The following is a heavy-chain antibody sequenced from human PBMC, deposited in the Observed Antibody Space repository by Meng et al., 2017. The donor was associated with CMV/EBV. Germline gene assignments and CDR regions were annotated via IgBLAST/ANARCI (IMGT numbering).Heavy chain of an antibody. CDR2: IYYSGST. CDR1: GGSISSSSYY. J-gene: IGHJ6*02. CDR3: ARGLGWLLYYGMDV. D-gene: IGHD3-3*01. Sequence: GSLRLSCTVSGGSISSSSYYWGWIRQPPGKGLEWIGSIYYSGSTYYNPSLKSRVTISVDTSKNQFSLKLSPVTAADTAVYYCARGLGWLLYYGMDVWGQGTTVTVSS. V-gene: IGHV4-39*07.